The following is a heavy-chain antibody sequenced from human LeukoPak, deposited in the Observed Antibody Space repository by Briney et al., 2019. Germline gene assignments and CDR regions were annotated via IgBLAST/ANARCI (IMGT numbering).Heavy chain of an antibody. J-gene: IGHJ3*02. CDR3: ARDLTTEHIVGATSNRDDAFDI. CDR1: GGSISSGGYY. V-gene: IGHV4-30-2*01. Sequence: PSETLSLTCTVSGGSISSGGYYWSWIRQPPGKGLEWIGYIYHSGSTYYNPSLKSRVTISVDRSKNQFSLKLSSVTAADTAVYYCARDLTTEHIVGATSNRDDAFDIWGQGTMVTVSS. D-gene: IGHD1-26*01. CDR2: IYHSGST.